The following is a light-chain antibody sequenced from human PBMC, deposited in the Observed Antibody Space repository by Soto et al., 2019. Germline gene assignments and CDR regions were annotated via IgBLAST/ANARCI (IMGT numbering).Light chain of an antibody. CDR1: QSISSW. CDR2: KAS. V-gene: IGKV1-5*03. Sequence: DIQMTQSPSTLSASVGDRVTITCRASQSISSWLAWYQQKPGKAPKLLICKASSLESGVPSRFSGSGSGTAFTLTISSLQPDDFATYYCQQYNSYPATFGQGTKVEIK. J-gene: IGKJ1*01. CDR3: QQYNSYPAT.